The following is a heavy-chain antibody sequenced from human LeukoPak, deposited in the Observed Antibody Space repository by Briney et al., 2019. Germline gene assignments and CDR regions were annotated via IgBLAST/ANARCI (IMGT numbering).Heavy chain of an antibody. J-gene: IGHJ4*02. CDR3: ARSSLQGGVTTIGFDY. D-gene: IGHD3-16*01. V-gene: IGHV1-69*04. CDR2: IIPILGIA. Sequence: SVKVSCKASGYTFTNFDINWVRQAPGQGLEWMGRIIPILGIANYAQKFQGRVTITADKSTSTAYMELSSLRSEDTAVYYCARSSLQGGVTTIGFDYWGQGTLVTVSS. CDR1: GYTFTNFD.